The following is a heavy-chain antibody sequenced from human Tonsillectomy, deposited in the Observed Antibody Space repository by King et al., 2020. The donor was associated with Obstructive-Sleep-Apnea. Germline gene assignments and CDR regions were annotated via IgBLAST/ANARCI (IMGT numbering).Heavy chain of an antibody. CDR3: AKHAAIQEGPFDC. J-gene: IGHJ4*02. Sequence: VQLVESGGGVVQPGRSLRLSCAASGFTLSGFGMHWVRQAPGKRLEWVAAISYDGSNKYYADSVKGRFTISRDNSKNTLYLNMSSLRVEDTAVYHCAKHAAIQEGPFDCWGQGALVTVSS. CDR1: GFTLSGFG. V-gene: IGHV3-30*18. CDR2: ISYDGSNK. D-gene: IGHD2-21*01.